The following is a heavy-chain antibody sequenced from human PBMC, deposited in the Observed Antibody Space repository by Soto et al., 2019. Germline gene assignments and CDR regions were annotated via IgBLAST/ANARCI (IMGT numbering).Heavy chain of an antibody. V-gene: IGHV4-31*03. CDR3: ARGNSYGGVNWSDP. CDR2: IYYGGST. CDR1: GGSISIGDHY. D-gene: IGHD4-17*01. J-gene: IGHJ5*02. Sequence: SETLSLTCTVSGGSISIGDHYLSWIRQYPGKGLEWIGYIYYGGSTYYNPSLKSRVFISVDTSKNQFSLHLTSVTATDKAVYYCARGNSYGGVNWSDPWGQGTLVTVSS.